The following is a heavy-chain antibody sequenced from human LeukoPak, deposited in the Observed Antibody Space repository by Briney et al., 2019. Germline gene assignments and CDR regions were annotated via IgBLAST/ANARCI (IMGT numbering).Heavy chain of an antibody. Sequence: GGSLRLSCAASGFTFSNFWMSWVRQAPGKGLEWVTNIKQDGSEKYYVDSVKGRFTISRDNAKNSLYLQMNSLRAEDTAVYYCARDLGVESRGWYQDYWGQGTLVTVSS. CDR1: GFTFSNFW. CDR2: IKQDGSEK. J-gene: IGHJ4*02. D-gene: IGHD6-19*01. CDR3: ARDLGVESRGWYQDY. V-gene: IGHV3-7*01.